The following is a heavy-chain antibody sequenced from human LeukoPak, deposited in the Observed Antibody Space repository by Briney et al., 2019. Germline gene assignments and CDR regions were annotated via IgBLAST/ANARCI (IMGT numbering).Heavy chain of an antibody. Sequence: GGSLRLSCAASGFTFSDYYMSWIRQAPGKGLEWVGNIKGDGSDKYYVDSVKGRFTISRDNAKNSLYLQMNSLRAEDTAVYYCAKFLSRVPATIDYWGQGTLVTVSS. CDR2: IKGDGSDK. V-gene: IGHV3-7*03. J-gene: IGHJ4*02. D-gene: IGHD2-2*01. CDR3: AKFLSRVPATIDY. CDR1: GFTFSDYY.